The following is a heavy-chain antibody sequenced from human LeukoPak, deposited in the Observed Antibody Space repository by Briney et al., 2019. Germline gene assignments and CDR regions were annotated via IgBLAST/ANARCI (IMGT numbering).Heavy chain of an antibody. CDR3: ARQSCSSTSCPHRNVFDI. J-gene: IGHJ3*02. Sequence: SETLSLTCTVSGGSISSYFWSWIRQPPGKGLEWIGYIYTSGSTNYNPSLKSRVTISVGMSKNQFSLQLSSVTAADTAVYYCARQSCSSTSCPHRNVFDIWGQGTMVTVSP. V-gene: IGHV4-4*09. CDR2: IYTSGST. CDR1: GGSISSYF. D-gene: IGHD2-2*01.